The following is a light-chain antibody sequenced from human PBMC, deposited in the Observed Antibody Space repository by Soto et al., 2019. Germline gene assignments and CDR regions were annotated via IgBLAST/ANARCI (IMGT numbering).Light chain of an antibody. V-gene: IGKV3-11*01. CDR1: QSVSSY. J-gene: IGKJ4*01. CDR2: DAS. Sequence: EIVLTQSPATLSLSPGERATLSCRASQSVSSYLAWYQQKPGQAPRLLIYDASNRATGIPARISGSGSGTDFTFTISSLEPEDFAVYYCQQRSNWPLTFGGGTKVDIK. CDR3: QQRSNWPLT.